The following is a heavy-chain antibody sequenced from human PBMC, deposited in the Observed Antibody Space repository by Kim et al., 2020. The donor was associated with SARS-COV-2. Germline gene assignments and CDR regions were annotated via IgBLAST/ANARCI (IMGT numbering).Heavy chain of an antibody. J-gene: IGHJ2*01. D-gene: IGHD6-13*01. CDR2: INHSGST. V-gene: IGHV4-34*01. CDR1: GGSLSGYY. Sequence: SETLSLTCAVYGGSLSGYYWSWIRQPPGKGLEWIGEINHSGSTNYNPSLKSRVTISVDTSKNQFSLKLSSVTAADTAVYYCARDLAAAGPWYFDLWGRGTLVTVSS. CDR3: ARDLAAAGPWYFDL.